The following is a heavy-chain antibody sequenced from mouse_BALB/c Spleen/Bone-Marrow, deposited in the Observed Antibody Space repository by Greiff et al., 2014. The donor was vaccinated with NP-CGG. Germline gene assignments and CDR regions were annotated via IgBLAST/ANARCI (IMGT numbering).Heavy chain of an antibody. CDR1: GFNIKDTY. CDR3: ATYYYGSSWGFAY. V-gene: IGHV14-3*02. J-gene: IGHJ3*01. Sequence: VQLQQSGAELVKPGASVELSCTASGFNIKDTYMHWVKQRPEQGLEWIERIDPANGNTKYDPKFQGKATITADTSSNTAYLQLSSLTSEDTAVYYCATYYYGSSWGFAYWGQGTLVTVSA. D-gene: IGHD1-1*01. CDR2: IDPANGNT.